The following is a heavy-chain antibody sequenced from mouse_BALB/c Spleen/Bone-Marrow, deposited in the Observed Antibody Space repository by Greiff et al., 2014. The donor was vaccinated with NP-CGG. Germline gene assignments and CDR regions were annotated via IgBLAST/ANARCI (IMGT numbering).Heavy chain of an antibody. CDR2: INTYTGNT. D-gene: IGHD1-2*01. V-gene: IGHV1-31*01. CDR1: GYSFTGYY. CDR3: ARSDITKDFTY. J-gene: IGHJ3*01. Sequence: EVQLQQSGPELVKPGASVKISCKGSGYSFTGYYVHWVKQSHAKSLEWIGRINTYTGNTNYNQNFTGKASLTVDESSSTAYMEFHSLTSEDSAVYYCARSDITKDFTYWGQGTLVTVST.